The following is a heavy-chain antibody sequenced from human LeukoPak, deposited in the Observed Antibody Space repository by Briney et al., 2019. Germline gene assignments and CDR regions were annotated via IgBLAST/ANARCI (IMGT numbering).Heavy chain of an antibody. Sequence: GGSLRLSCAASGFTFSSYSMNWVRQAPGKGLGWVSYISSSSSTIYYADSVKGRFTISRDNAKNSLYLQMSSLRAEDTAVYYCAREGSSSWYVGEDYYYYAMDVWGQGTTVTVSS. D-gene: IGHD6-13*01. CDR2: ISSSSSTI. V-gene: IGHV3-48*04. CDR3: AREGSSSWYVGEDYYYYAMDV. CDR1: GFTFSSYS. J-gene: IGHJ6*02.